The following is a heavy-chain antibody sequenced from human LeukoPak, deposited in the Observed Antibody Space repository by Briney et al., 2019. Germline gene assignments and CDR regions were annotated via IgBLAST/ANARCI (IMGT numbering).Heavy chain of an antibody. Sequence: PSETLSLTCTVSGGSISSSNYYWGWIRQPPGSGLEWIGTIYYSGTTYYNPSLKSRVTISVDTSKNQFSLELSSVTAADTAVYYCARRDIVATIGDAFDIWGQGTMVTVSS. D-gene: IGHD5-12*01. V-gene: IGHV4-39*01. CDR2: IYYSGTT. CDR1: GGSISSSNYY. J-gene: IGHJ3*02. CDR3: ARRDIVATIGDAFDI.